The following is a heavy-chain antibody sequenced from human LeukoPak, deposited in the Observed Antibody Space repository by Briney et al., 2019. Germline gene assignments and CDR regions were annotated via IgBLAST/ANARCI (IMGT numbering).Heavy chain of an antibody. CDR3: ARDSSDVLTGYYHF. Sequence: ASVKVSCMTSGYTFNDYYLHWVRQPPGQGREWVGWINTNSGRTNFPPKFQGRVTLTTDTSISTAYMELSSLISGDTALYYCARDSSDVLTGYYHFWGQGTLVTVSS. CDR1: GYTFNDYY. D-gene: IGHD3-9*01. V-gene: IGHV1-2*02. J-gene: IGHJ4*02. CDR2: INTNSGRT.